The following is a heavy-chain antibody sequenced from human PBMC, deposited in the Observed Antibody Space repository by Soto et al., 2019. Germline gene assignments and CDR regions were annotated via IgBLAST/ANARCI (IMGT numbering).Heavy chain of an antibody. Sequence: EVQLVQSGAEVKKPGESLKISCKGSGYSFTSYWIGWVRQMPGKGLEWMGIIYPGDSDTRYSPSFQGQVTISADKSISTAYLQWSSLKASDTAMYYCARLSEASSWTRAYYFDYWGQGTLVTVPS. J-gene: IGHJ4*02. CDR3: ARLSEASSWTRAYYFDY. CDR2: IYPGDSDT. CDR1: GYSFTSYW. D-gene: IGHD6-13*01. V-gene: IGHV5-51*01.